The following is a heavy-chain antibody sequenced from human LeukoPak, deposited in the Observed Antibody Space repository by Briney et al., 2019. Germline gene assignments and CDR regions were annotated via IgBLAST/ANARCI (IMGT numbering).Heavy chain of an antibody. J-gene: IGHJ3*02. V-gene: IGHV6-1*01. CDR2: TYYRSKWYF. CDR1: GASVSSTSAA. CDR3: ARDHSPQWLAPRDALDI. Sequence: SQTLSLTCAISGASVSSTSAAWNWIRQSPSRGLEWLGRTYYRSKWYFDYALSVKSRIAIIPDTSKNQISLQLNSVTPEDTAVYYCARDHSPQWLAPRDALDIWGRGTMVTVSS. D-gene: IGHD6-19*01.